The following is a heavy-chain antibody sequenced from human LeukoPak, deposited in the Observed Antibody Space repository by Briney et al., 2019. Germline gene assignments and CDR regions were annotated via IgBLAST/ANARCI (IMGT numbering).Heavy chain of an antibody. CDR2: IYYSGGT. J-gene: IGHJ4*02. CDR1: GGSISSSNYY. D-gene: IGHD1-26*01. V-gene: IGHV4-39*01. CDR3: ARPTSGSYSAPFDY. Sequence: SETLSLTCTVSGGSISSSNYYWGWIRQPPGTGLEWIGSIYYSGGTYSNPSLKSRVTISVDTSKNQFSLKLSSVTAADTAVYYCARPTSGSYSAPFDYWGQGTLVTVSS.